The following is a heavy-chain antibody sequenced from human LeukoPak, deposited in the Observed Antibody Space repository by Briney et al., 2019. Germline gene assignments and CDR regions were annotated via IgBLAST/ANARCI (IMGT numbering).Heavy chain of an antibody. D-gene: IGHD4-17*01. J-gene: IGHJ4*02. CDR1: GYSISSGYY. CDR2: IYHSGST. V-gene: IGHV4-38-2*01. Sequence: SETLSLTCAVSGYSISSGYYWGWIRQPPGKGLEWIGSIYHSGSTYYNPSLKSRVTISVDTSKNQFSLKLSSVTAADPAVFYCARSMTTVTRGHFDYWGQGTLVTVSS. CDR3: ARSMTTVTRGHFDY.